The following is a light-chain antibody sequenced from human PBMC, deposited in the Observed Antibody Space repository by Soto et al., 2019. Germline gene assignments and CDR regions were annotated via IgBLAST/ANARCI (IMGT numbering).Light chain of an antibody. CDR3: QQYIRWPHP. CDR1: QDVSSK. Sequence: EMVVTQYPATLSVSPGERVTLSCRTSQDVSSKLAWYQQKPGQPPSLLIYDASARGTVTPARFSGSGSGTEFTLAVCNLQSEDYALCCGQQYIRWPHPFGGGTKVEI. CDR2: DAS. V-gene: IGKV3D-15*01. J-gene: IGKJ4*01.